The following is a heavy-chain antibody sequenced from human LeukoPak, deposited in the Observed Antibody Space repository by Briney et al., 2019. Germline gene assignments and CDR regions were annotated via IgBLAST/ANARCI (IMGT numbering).Heavy chain of an antibody. CDR2: ISGSGFST. V-gene: IGHV3-23*01. CDR1: GFTFSSYG. D-gene: IGHD2-21*02. CDR3: ARGEVVTASLPDYFYYYMDV. J-gene: IGHJ6*03. Sequence: AGGSLRLSCAASGFTFSSYGMSWVRQAPGKGLEWVSAISGSGFSTYYADSVKGRFTISRDNSKNALYLQMNSLRAEDTAVYYCARGEVVTASLPDYFYYYMDVWGKGTTVAISS.